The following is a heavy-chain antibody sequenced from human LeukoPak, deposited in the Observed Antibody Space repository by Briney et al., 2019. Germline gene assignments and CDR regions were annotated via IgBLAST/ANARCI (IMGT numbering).Heavy chain of an antibody. Sequence: PSETLSLTCAVYGWSFNDYYWNWIRQPPGKGLEWIGEINARGDTNYNPPLKSRVTISVDTSKKQFSLGLTSMIAADTALYYCARGQVPPAGGYTWFAPWGQETLVTVPS. CDR3: ARGQVPPAGGYTWFAP. V-gene: IGHV4-34*01. CDR2: INARGDT. J-gene: IGHJ5*02. D-gene: IGHD2-2*01. CDR1: GWSFNDYY.